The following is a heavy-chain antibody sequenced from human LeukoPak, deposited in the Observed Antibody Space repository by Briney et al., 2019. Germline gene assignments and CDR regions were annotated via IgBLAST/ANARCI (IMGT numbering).Heavy chain of an antibody. J-gene: IGHJ6*03. CDR3: ARLKVVGDYMDV. CDR2: ISGSGGST. CDR1: GFTFSSYA. V-gene: IGHV3-23*01. Sequence: GGSLRLSCAASGFTFSSYAMSWVRQAPGKGLEWVSAISGSGGSTYYADSVKGRFTISRDNSKNTLYLQMNSLRAEDTAVYYCARLKVVGDYMDVWGKGTTVTVSS. D-gene: IGHD3-16*01.